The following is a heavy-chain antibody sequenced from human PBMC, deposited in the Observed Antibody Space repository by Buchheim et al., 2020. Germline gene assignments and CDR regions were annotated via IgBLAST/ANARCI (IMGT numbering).Heavy chain of an antibody. CDR1: GFSFNSYA. J-gene: IGHJ4*02. D-gene: IGHD5-12*01. V-gene: IGHV3-23*01. Sequence: EVQLLESGGGLVQPGGSLRLSCAASGFSFNSYAMSWVRQAPGKGLEWVSGIISNGGSTYYADSVKGRFTISRDNSKNTLYLQMNSLRAEDTAVYYCVKADSGYVLVMGYWGQGTL. CDR2: IISNGGST. CDR3: VKADSGYVLVMGY.